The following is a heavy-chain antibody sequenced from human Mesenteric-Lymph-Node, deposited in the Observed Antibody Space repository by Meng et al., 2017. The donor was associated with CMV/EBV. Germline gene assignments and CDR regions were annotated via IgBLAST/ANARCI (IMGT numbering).Heavy chain of an antibody. Sequence: GGSLRLSCAASGFTFSNAWMSWVRQAPGKGLEWVGRIKSKTDGGTTDYAAPVKGRFTISRDDSKNTLYLQMNSLKTEDTAVYYCTTDSVVVPAARHYYYYYGMDVWGQGTTVTVSS. CDR2: IKSKTDGGTT. D-gene: IGHD2-2*01. CDR3: TTDSVVVPAARHYYYYYGMDV. CDR1: GFTFSNAW. J-gene: IGHJ6*02. V-gene: IGHV3-15*01.